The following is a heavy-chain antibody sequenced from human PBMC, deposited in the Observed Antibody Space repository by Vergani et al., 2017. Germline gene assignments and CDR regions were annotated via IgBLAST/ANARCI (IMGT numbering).Heavy chain of an antibody. CDR1: GGTFSSYA. D-gene: IGHD2-2*02. V-gene: IGHV1-69*01. Sequence: QVQLVQSGAEVKKPGSSVKVSCKASGGTFSSYAISWVRQAPGQGLEWMGGIIPIFGTANYAQKFQGRVTITADESTSTAYMELSSLRSEDTAVYYCARDYLGYCSSTSCYTVSYYMDVWGKGTTVTVSS. CDR3: ARDYLGYCSSTSCYTVSYYMDV. J-gene: IGHJ6*03. CDR2: IIPIFGTA.